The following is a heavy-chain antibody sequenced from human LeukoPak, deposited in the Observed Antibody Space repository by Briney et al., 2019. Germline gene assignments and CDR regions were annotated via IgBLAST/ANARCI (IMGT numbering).Heavy chain of an antibody. CDR1: GYSFTSYW. CDR2: IYPGDSDT. Sequence: GESRKISCKGSGYSFTSYWIGWVRPMPGKGLEWMGIIYPGDSDTRYSPSFQGQVTISADKSISTAYLQWSSLKASDTAMYYCARHYCSGGSCHENYFDYWGQGTLVTVSS. V-gene: IGHV5-51*01. J-gene: IGHJ4*02. CDR3: ARHYCSGGSCHENYFDY. D-gene: IGHD2-15*01.